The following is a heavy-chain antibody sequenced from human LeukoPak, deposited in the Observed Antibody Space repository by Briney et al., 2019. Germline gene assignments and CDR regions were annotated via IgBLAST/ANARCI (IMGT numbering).Heavy chain of an antibody. V-gene: IGHV3-23*01. J-gene: IGHJ4*01. CDR2: ISGDGSRT. Sequence: GGSLRLSCAASAFTFSSYSMNWVRQSPGKGLEWVSAISGDGSRTYYIDSVKGRFTISRDTSKNTLYLHLNSLRAEDTAVYYCVREDVDTSFDYWGHGTLVTVSS. CDR3: VREDVDTSFDY. D-gene: IGHD5-18*01. CDR1: AFTFSSYS.